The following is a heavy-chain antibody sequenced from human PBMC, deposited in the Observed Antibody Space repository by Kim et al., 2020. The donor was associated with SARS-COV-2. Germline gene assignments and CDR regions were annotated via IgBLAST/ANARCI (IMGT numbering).Heavy chain of an antibody. V-gene: IGHV1-24*01. Sequence: ASVKVSCKVSGYSLTELFVHWVRQAPGKGLEWMGGFDPEDGETIYAQKFQGRVIMTEDTSTDTAHMELSSLTSEDTAVYYCATDAVRGACAGVLAPHGLDVRGQGTTLIVSS. J-gene: IGHJ6*02. CDR3: ATDAVRGACAGVLAPHGLDV. CDR1: GYSLTELF. D-gene: IGHD3-16*01. CDR2: FDPEDGET.